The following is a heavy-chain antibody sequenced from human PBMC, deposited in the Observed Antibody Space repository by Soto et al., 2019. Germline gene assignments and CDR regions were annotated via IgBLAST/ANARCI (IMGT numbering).Heavy chain of an antibody. CDR3: AGVGAAHTFDY. J-gene: IGHJ4*02. D-gene: IGHD6-6*01. CDR1: GGSISSYY. V-gene: IGHV4-59*01. CDR2: IYYSGST. Sequence: SETLSLTCTVSGGSISSYYWSWIRQPPGKGLEWIGYIYYSGSTNYNPSLKSRVTISVDTSKNQFSLKLSSVTAADTAVYYCAGVGAAHTFDYWGQGTLVTVSS.